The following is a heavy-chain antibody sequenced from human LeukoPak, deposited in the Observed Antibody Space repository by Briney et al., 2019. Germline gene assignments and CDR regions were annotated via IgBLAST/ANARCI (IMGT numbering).Heavy chain of an antibody. CDR1: GGSISSYY. CDR2: IYYSGST. V-gene: IGHV4-39*07. J-gene: IGHJ4*02. Sequence: SETLSLTCTVSGGSISSYYWSWIRQPPGKGLEWIGSIYYSGSTYYNPSLKSRVTISVDTSKNQFSLKLSSVTAADTAVYYCARSYYDYVWGSYRQNPYFDYWGQGTLVTVSS. D-gene: IGHD3-16*02. CDR3: ARSYYDYVWGSYRQNPYFDY.